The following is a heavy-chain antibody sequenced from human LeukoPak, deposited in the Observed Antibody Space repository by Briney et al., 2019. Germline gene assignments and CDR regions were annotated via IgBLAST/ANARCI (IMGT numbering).Heavy chain of an antibody. J-gene: IGHJ4*02. CDR1: GFTFSSYE. D-gene: IGHD3-22*01. CDR2: ISSSGSTI. Sequence: GGSLRLSCAASGFTFSSYEMNWVRQAPGKGLEWVSYISSSGSTIYYADSVKGRFTISRDNAKNSLYLQMNSLRAEDTAVYYCARDPPYYYDSSGYEGGDXXGQGTLVTV. CDR3: ARDPPYYYDSSGYEGGDX. V-gene: IGHV3-48*03.